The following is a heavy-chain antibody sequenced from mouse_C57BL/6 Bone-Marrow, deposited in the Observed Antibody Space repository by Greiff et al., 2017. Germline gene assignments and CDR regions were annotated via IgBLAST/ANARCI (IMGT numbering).Heavy chain of an antibody. CDR1: GFTFSSYA. CDR3: ARDDDYYFDY. J-gene: IGHJ2*01. V-gene: IGHV5-4*01. D-gene: IGHD2-4*01. CDR2: ISDGGSYT. Sequence: EVMLVESGGGLVKPGGSLKLSCAASGFTFSSYAMSWVRQTPEKRLEWVATISDGGSYTYYPDNVKGRFTIARDNAKNNLYLQMSQLKTENTAMYYCARDDDYYFDYWGQGTTLTVSS.